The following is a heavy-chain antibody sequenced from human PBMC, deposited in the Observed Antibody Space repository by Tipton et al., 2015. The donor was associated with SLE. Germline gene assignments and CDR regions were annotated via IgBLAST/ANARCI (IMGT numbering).Heavy chain of an antibody. V-gene: IGHV4-31*03. Sequence: TLSLTCTVSGGSISTGGYYWSWSRQHPGKGLEWIGYIYNSGGTDYNPSLKSRVTISADTSKNHFSLNLSSVTAADTAVYYCARGGVGGYDYFDYWGHGALVTASS. CDR1: GGSISTGGYY. D-gene: IGHD5-12*01. CDR2: IYNSGGT. CDR3: ARGGVGGYDYFDY. J-gene: IGHJ4*01.